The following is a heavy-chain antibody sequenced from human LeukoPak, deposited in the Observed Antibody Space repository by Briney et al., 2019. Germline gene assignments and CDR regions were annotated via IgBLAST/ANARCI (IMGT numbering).Heavy chain of an antibody. Sequence: ASVRVSCKAPINTFTNYYIHWVRQAPGQGLEWMGWINPSTGDTTIAQKFQGRGTVPTETSITTAHKDLSRLTSDDTAMYYCAASMGVRGVLLAFDPWGQGTPVTVSS. CDR3: AASMGVRGVLLAFDP. CDR2: INPSTGDT. D-gene: IGHD3-10*01. J-gene: IGHJ5*02. V-gene: IGHV1-2*02. CDR1: INTFTNYY.